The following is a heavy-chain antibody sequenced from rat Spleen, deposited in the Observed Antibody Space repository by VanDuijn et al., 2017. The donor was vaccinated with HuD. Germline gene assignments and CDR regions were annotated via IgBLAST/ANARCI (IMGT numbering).Heavy chain of an antibody. D-gene: IGHD1-7*01. V-gene: IGHV5-27*01. CDR1: GFTFSDYD. J-gene: IGHJ2*01. Sequence: EVQLVESGGGLVQPGRSPTLSCAASGFTFSDYDMAWVRQAPTKGLEWVASISPSGGTTYYRDSVKGRFTVSRDDAKSTLYLQMDSLRSEDTATYYCTTAWVLNYWGQGVMVTVSS. CDR2: ISPSGGTT. CDR3: TTAWVLNY.